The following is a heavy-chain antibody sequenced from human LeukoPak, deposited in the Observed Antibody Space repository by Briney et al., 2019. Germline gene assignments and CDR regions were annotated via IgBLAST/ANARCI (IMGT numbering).Heavy chain of an antibody. V-gene: IGHV4-39*01. Sequence: SETLSLTCTVSGGSISSSSYYWGWIRQPPGKWLEWIGSIYYIGSTYYNPSLKRRVTISVDTSKNQFSLKLSSVTAADTAVYYCARQLRYSGSYNRGQGTLVTVSS. D-gene: IGHD1-26*01. J-gene: IGHJ4*02. CDR3: ARQLRYSGSYN. CDR2: IYYIGST. CDR1: GGSISSSSYY.